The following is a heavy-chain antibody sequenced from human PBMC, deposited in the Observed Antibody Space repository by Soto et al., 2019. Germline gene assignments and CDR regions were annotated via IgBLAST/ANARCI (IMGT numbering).Heavy chain of an antibody. CDR3: ARRQRCSSTSCYWSDAFDI. CDR2: ISSSGSTI. V-gene: IGHV3-11*01. D-gene: IGHD2-2*01. J-gene: IGHJ3*02. CDR1: GFTFSTYS. Sequence: GGSLRLSCAASGFTFSTYSMSWIRQAPGKGLEWVSYISSSGSTIYYADSVKGRFTISRDNAKNSLYLQMNSLRAEDTAVYYCARRQRCSSTSCYWSDAFDIWGQGTMVTVSS.